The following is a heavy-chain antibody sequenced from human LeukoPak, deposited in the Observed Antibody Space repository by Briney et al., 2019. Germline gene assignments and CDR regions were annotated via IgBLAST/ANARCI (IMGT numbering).Heavy chain of an antibody. D-gene: IGHD5-24*01. CDR3: ARTVEGHFDL. V-gene: IGHV3-21*01. Sequence: GGSLRPSCVASAFTFKTYTLNWVRQTPGKGLEWVSYISTASDIINFADSLRGRITISKDKAKNSLYLYMNSLTPEDTALYYCARTVEGHFDLRGQGTLVTVSS. CDR2: ISTASDII. J-gene: IGHJ4*02. CDR1: AFTFKTYT.